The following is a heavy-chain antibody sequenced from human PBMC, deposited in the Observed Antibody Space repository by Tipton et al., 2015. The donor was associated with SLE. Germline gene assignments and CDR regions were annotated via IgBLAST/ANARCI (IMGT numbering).Heavy chain of an antibody. J-gene: IGHJ4*02. CDR3: ARRGIPTVSYYFDY. V-gene: IGHV4-59*08. D-gene: IGHD6-13*01. CDR2: IYYSGST. CDR1: GGSISSYY. Sequence: TLSLTCTVSGGSISSYYWSWIRQPPGKGLEWIGYIYYSGSTNYNPSPKSRVTISVDTSKNQFSLKLSSVTAADTAVYYCARRGIPTVSYYFDYWGQGTLVTVSS.